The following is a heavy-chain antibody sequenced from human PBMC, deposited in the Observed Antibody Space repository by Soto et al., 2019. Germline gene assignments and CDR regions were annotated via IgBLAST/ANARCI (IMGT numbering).Heavy chain of an antibody. CDR3: AKDVSSRLLLRIEW. CDR1: GFTFNDYS. V-gene: IGHV3-43*01. CDR2: TSWDGGNT. J-gene: IGHJ4*02. D-gene: IGHD2-21*01. Sequence: PGGSLRLSCAASGFTFNDYSMHWVRQAPGKGLEWVSLTSWDGGNTYYADSVKGRFTISRDNRKNSLYLQMNSLRTEDTALYYCAKDVSSRLLLRIEWWGQGTQVTVSS.